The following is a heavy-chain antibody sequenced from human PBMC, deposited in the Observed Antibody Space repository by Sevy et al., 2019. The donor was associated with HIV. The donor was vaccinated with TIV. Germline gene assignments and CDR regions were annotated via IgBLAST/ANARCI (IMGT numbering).Heavy chain of an antibody. Sequence: ASVTVSCKASRYTFTSYDIHWVRPATGQGLAWMGWMHHKSGNTGYAQKFKGRVTLTRHTAISTAYMELSSLRAEDTAVYYCARLRVTLGRGDLYGMDVWGQGTTVTVSS. CDR3: ARLRVTLGRGDLYGMDV. D-gene: IGHD3-10*01. V-gene: IGHV1-8*01. CDR2: MHHKSGNT. J-gene: IGHJ6*02. CDR1: RYTFTSYD.